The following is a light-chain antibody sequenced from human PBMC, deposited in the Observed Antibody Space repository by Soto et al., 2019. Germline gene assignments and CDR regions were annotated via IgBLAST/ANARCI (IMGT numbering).Light chain of an antibody. J-gene: IGKJ1*01. CDR2: GAS. CDR3: PPWT. V-gene: IGKV1-39*01. Sequence: DIHMTQSPSSLSASVGDTVTITCRASQNIDMYLNWYQQKPGKAPRVLISGASNLQSGVPSRFSGSGSGTDFTLTISSLQSVCQLTFNSPPWTFGQGTKVEVK. CDR1: QNIDMY.